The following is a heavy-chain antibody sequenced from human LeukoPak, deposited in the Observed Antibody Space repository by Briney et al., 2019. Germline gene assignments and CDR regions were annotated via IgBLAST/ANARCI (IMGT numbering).Heavy chain of an antibody. CDR3: ARVVVVAATPFWFDP. D-gene: IGHD2-15*01. CDR1: GYTFTSYG. Sequence: ASVKVSCKASGYTFTSYGISWVRQAPGQGLEWMGWISAYNGNTNYAQKLQGRVTMTTDTSTSTAYMELRSLRSDDTAVYYCARVVVVAATPFWFDPWGQGTLVTVSS. J-gene: IGHJ5*02. CDR2: ISAYNGNT. V-gene: IGHV1-18*01.